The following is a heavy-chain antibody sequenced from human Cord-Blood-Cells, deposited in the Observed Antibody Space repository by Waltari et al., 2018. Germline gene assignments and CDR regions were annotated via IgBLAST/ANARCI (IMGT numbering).Heavy chain of an antibody. J-gene: IGHJ4*02. Sequence: HWVRQAPGQRLEWMGWINAGNGNTKYSQKFQGRVTITRDTSASTAYMELSSLRSEDTAVYYCARFDYGSGSSPFDYWGQGTLVTVSS. D-gene: IGHD3-10*01. CDR3: ARFDYGSGSSPFDY. CDR2: INAGNGNT. V-gene: IGHV1-3*01.